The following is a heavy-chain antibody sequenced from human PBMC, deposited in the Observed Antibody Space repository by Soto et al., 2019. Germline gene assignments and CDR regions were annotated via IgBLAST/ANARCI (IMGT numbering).Heavy chain of an antibody. V-gene: IGHV4-4*07. CDR3: LGLPMTTVTTGYYYDMDV. Sequence: QVQLQESGPGLVKPSETLSLTCTVSGGSISSYYWSWIRQPAGKGLEWIGRIYTSGSTNYNPSLKSRVTMSVDTSKNQFSLKLSSVTAADTAVYYCLGLPMTTVTTGYYYDMDVWGQGTTVTVSS. CDR2: IYTSGST. CDR1: GGSISSYY. J-gene: IGHJ6*02. D-gene: IGHD4-4*01.